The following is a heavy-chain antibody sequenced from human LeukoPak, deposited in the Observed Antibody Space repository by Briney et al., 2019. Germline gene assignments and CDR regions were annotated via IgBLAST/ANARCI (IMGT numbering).Heavy chain of an antibody. CDR1: GGTFRGYY. D-gene: IGHD7-27*01. CDR3: ARGVLGPYYFDL. Sequence: SETLSLTCAVYGGTFRGYYWSWIRQPPGKGVEWIGEIHYTGATNYKPSLKSRVTISGDPSKNQVSLRVSSVTAADTAVYYCARGVLGPYYFDLWGRGTLVTVSS. V-gene: IGHV4-34*01. CDR2: IHYTGAT. J-gene: IGHJ2*01.